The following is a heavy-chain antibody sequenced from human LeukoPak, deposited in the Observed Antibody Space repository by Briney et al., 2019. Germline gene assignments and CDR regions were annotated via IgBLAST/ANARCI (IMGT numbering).Heavy chain of an antibody. D-gene: IGHD5-24*01. V-gene: IGHV4-4*02. Sequence: PSGTLSLTCAVSGGSISSSNWWSWVRQPPGKGLEWIGEIYHSGSTNYNPSLKSRVTISVDTSKNQYFLKLSSVTAADTAVYYCARHLMASWFDPWGQGTLVTVSS. CDR1: GGSISSSNW. CDR3: ARHLMASWFDP. CDR2: IYHSGST. J-gene: IGHJ5*02.